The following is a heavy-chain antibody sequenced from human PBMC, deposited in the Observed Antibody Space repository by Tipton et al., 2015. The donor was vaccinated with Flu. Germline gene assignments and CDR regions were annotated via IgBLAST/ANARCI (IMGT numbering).Heavy chain of an antibody. J-gene: IGHJ4*02. CDR3: AREVPGDGYIPY. V-gene: IGHV4-38-2*02. CDR2: IFHGGST. Sequence: TLSLTCTVSGYSISSGYYWGWIRQPPGKGLEWIGSIFHGGSTYYNPSLKSRVTISVDTSKNQFSLRLTSVTAADTAVYFCAREVPGDGYIPYWGQGTLVTVPS. D-gene: IGHD5-24*01. CDR1: GYSISSGYY.